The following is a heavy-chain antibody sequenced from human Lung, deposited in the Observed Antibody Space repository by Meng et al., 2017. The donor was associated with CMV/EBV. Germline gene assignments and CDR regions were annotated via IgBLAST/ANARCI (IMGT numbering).Heavy chain of an antibody. D-gene: IGHD3-22*01. Sequence: GGSXRLXCAASGFTFSSYWMHWVRQAPGKGLVWVSRINSDGSSTSYADSVKGRFTISRDNAKNTLYLQMNSLRAEDTAVYYCARSYYYDNSGYYYPFDDXGQGXLVTVSS. CDR2: INSDGSST. J-gene: IGHJ4*02. CDR1: GFTFSSYW. V-gene: IGHV3-74*01. CDR3: ARSYYYDNSGYYYPFDD.